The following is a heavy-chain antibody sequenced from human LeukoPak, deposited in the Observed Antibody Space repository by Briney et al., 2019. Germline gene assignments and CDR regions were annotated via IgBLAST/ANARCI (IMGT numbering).Heavy chain of an antibody. J-gene: IGHJ5*02. CDR2: IFHSGST. V-gene: IGHV4-38-2*01. Sequence: SETLSLTCDVSGYSISSGYYCGWFRQPPGKGLEWIATIFHSGSTYYNPSLQSRVTMSVDTSKNQCSLKLSSVTATDTAVYYCARLSNAAHAASWGQGGLATVSS. CDR1: GYSISSGYY. D-gene: IGHD2-15*01. CDR3: ARLSNAAHAAS.